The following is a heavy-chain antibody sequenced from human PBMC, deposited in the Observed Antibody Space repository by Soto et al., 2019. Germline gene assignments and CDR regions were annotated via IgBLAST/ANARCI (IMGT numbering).Heavy chain of an antibody. D-gene: IGHD2-15*01. CDR2: IYYSGST. CDR1: GGSISSGGYN. V-gene: IGHV4-31*03. J-gene: IGHJ3*02. CDR3: ARGILAAAGNDDIYI. Sequence: SKTLSLTCTVSGGSISSGGYNWSWIRQHPGKGLEWIGYIYYSGSTYYNPSLKSRVTISVDTSKNQFSLKLSSVTAADTAVYYFARGILAAAGNDDIYILGQGTMVTISS.